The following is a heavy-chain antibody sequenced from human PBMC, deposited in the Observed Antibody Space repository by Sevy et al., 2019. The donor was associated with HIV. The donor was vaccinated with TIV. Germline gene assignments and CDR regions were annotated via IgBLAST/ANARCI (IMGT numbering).Heavy chain of an antibody. CDR2: ISNSGTTI. J-gene: IGHJ6*02. D-gene: IGHD2-2*01. Sequence: GGSLRLSCAASGFTLSSYEMNWVRQAPGKGLEWVSYISNSGTTISYSYSVRGRFSIPRDNARNSLYLQMNSLRAEDTAVYYCAKDRVVVRFVYYYYGMDVWGQGTTVTVSS. V-gene: IGHV3-48*03. CDR3: AKDRVVVRFVYYYYGMDV. CDR1: GFTLSSYE.